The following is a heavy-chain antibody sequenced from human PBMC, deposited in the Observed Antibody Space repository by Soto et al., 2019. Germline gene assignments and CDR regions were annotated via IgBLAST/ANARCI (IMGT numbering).Heavy chain of an antibody. Sequence: LSLTCTVSGGSISSYYWSWIRQPPGKGLEWIGYIYYSGITNYNPSLKSRVTISVDTSKNQFSLKLSSVTAADTAVYYCARYKSNYYYGMDVWGQGTTDTVSS. CDR1: GGSISSYY. D-gene: IGHD1-20*01. J-gene: IGHJ6*02. CDR3: ARYKSNYYYGMDV. CDR2: IYYSGIT. V-gene: IGHV4-59*01.